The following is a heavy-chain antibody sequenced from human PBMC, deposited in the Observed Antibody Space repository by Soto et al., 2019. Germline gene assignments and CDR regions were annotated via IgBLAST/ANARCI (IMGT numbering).Heavy chain of an antibody. Sequence: ASVKVSCKASGYTFTGYYMHWVRQAPGQGLEWMGWINPNSGGTNYAQKFQGRVTMTRDTSISTAYMELSRLRSDDTAVYYCARAQPPPQAGWFDPWGQGTLVTVSS. V-gene: IGHV1-2*02. J-gene: IGHJ5*02. CDR1: GYTFTGYY. CDR3: ARAQPPPQAGWFDP. CDR2: INPNSGGT.